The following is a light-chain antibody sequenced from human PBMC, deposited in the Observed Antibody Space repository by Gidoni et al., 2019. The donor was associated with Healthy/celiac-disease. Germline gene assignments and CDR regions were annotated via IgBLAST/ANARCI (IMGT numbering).Light chain of an antibody. CDR1: QSVSSY. CDR3: QQRSNWRYT. J-gene: IGKJ2*01. CDR2: DAS. V-gene: IGKV3-11*01. Sequence: IVLTQSPATLSLSPGERATLSSRASQSVSSYLAWYQQKPGQAPRLLIYDASNRATGIPARFSGSGSGTDFTLTISSLEPEDFAVYYWQQRSNWRYTFGQGTRLEIK.